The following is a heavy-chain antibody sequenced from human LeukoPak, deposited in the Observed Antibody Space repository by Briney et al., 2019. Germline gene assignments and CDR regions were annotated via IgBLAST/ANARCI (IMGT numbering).Heavy chain of an antibody. CDR2: ISSSGSSI. CDR3: ARGKNWFDP. V-gene: IGHV3-48*04. J-gene: IGHJ5*02. Sequence: GGSLRLSCAASGFTFSSYAMSWVRQAPGKGLEWVSYISSSGSSIYYADSVKGRFTISRDNAKNSPYLQMNSLRAEDTAVYYCARGKNWFDPWGQGTLVTVSS. CDR1: GFTFSSYA.